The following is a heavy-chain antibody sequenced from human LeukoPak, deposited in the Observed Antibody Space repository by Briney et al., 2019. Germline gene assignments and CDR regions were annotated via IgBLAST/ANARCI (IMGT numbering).Heavy chain of an antibody. CDR3: ARGGGLDV. V-gene: IGHV3-7*03. J-gene: IGHJ4*02. Sequence: PGGSLRLSCAATGFTFSSYWMNWARQAPGKGLEWVASINHNGNVNYYVDSVKGRFTISRDNAKNSLYLQMSNLRAEDTAVYSCARGGGLDVWGQGTLVTVSS. CDR1: GFTFSSYW. D-gene: IGHD3/OR15-3a*01. CDR2: INHNGNVN.